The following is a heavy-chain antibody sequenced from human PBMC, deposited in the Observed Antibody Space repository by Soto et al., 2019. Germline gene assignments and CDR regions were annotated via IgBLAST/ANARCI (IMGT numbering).Heavy chain of an antibody. CDR1: GGIFSSYP. V-gene: IGHV1-69*01. Sequence: QVQLVQSGAEVRKPGSSVKVSCKASGGIFSSYPIGWVRQAPGQVLEWMGGIIPIFGITNYVQKLQGRITITADESTSTAYMDLISLTSADAAVYYCVRSAFPKRAVAWDYWGQGTLVTVSS. J-gene: IGHJ4*02. CDR3: VRSAFPKRAVAWDY. D-gene: IGHD6-19*01. CDR2: IIPIFGIT.